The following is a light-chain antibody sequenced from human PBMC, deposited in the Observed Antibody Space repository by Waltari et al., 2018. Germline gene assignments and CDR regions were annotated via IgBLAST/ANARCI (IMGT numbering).Light chain of an antibody. Sequence: QSALTQPASVSGSPGQSITISCTGTYSDVGRYDYLSWYPQHPGKAPKLLIYCVTNRTSGVSNRFSASKSGHTASLTSAGLQAEDEADYYCSSHTSSSTHVFGGGTKLIVL. J-gene: IGLJ3*02. V-gene: IGLV2-14*03. CDR2: CVT. CDR1: YSDVGRYDY. CDR3: SSHTSSSTHV.